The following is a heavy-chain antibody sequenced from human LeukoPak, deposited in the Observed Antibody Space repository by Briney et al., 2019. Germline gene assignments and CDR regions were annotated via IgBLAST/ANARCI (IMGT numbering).Heavy chain of an antibody. CDR2: IYYSGSH. CDR3: ARNTAALSHTTI. Sequence: PWETQSLTCTVSGGSISSYYWSWIRQPPGKGLEWIGYIYYSGSHDYKPSLKSRVTISVDTSKNQFSLKLSSVTAADTAVYYCARNTAALSHTTIWGHRTLRTVFS. J-gene: IGHJ4*01. D-gene: IGHD6-13*01. CDR1: GGSISSYY. V-gene: IGHV4-59*08.